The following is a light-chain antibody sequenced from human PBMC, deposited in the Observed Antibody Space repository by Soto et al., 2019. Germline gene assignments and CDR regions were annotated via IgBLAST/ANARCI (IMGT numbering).Light chain of an antibody. CDR3: QAWVSSTAL. J-gene: IGLJ2*01. CDR2: QDS. V-gene: IGLV3-1*01. CDR1: KLGDKY. Sequence: SYELTQPPSVSVSPGQTASITCSGDKLGDKYACWYQQKPGQSPVLVIYQDSKRPSGIPERFSGSNSGNTATLTISGTQAMDEADYYCQAWVSSTALFGGGTKLTVL.